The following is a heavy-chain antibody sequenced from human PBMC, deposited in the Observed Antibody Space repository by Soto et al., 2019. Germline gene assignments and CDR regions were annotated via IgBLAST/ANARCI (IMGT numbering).Heavy chain of an antibody. Sequence: EVQVVESGGGLVKPGGSLRLSCAASGFTFSSYSMNWVRQAPGKGLEWVSSISSSSSYIYYADSVKGRFTISRDNAKNSLYLQMNSLRAEDTAVYYCARDRVVAASSCFDYWGQGTLVTVSS. D-gene: IGHD2-15*01. CDR1: GFTFSSYS. V-gene: IGHV3-21*01. J-gene: IGHJ4*02. CDR2: ISSSSSYI. CDR3: ARDRVVAASSCFDY.